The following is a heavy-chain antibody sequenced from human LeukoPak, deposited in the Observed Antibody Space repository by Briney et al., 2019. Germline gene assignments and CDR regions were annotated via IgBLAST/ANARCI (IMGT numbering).Heavy chain of an antibody. J-gene: IGHJ4*02. Sequence: SETLSLTCTVSGGSISSYYWSWIRQPPGKGLEWIGYIYYSGSTNYNPSLKSRVTISVDTSKNQFSLKLSSVTAADTAVYYCARATREAPDYWGQGTLVTVSS. CDR1: GGSISSYY. CDR2: IYYSGST. CDR3: ARATREAPDY. V-gene: IGHV4-59*01.